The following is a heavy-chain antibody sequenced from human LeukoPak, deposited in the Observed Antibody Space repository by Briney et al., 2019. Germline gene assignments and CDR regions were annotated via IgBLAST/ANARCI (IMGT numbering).Heavy chain of an antibody. V-gene: IGHV3-9*01. D-gene: IGHD2-2*02. CDR1: GFTFDDYA. J-gene: IGHJ4*02. CDR3: AKDLDCSSTSCYSSPN. Sequence: GGSLRLSCAASGFTFDDYAMHWVRQAPGKGLEWVSGISWNGGSIGYADSVKGRFTISRDNAKNSLYLQMNSLRAEDTALYYCAKDLDCSSTSCYSSPNWGQGTLVTVSS. CDR2: ISWNGGSI.